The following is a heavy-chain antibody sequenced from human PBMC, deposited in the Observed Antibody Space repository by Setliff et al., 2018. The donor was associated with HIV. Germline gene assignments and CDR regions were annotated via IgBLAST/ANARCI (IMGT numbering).Heavy chain of an antibody. D-gene: IGHD2-8*02. CDR3: ARGGHCTAGVCYHYEY. CDR2: VSAWDGRT. Sequence: GASVKVSCKASGYIITSYGVSWVRQAPGQGLEWVGWVSAWDGRTDYSQKVQGRVTMTTDASTSTAYMELRSLTSDDTAVYYCARGGHCTAGVCYHYEYWGQGTQVTVSS. V-gene: IGHV1-18*01. J-gene: IGHJ4*02. CDR1: GYIITSYG.